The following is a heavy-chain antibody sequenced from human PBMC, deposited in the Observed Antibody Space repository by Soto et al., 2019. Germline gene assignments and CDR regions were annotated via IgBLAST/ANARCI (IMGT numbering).Heavy chain of an antibody. D-gene: IGHD4-17*01. CDR1: GGSISSYY. J-gene: IGHJ4*02. CDR2: IYYSGST. V-gene: IGHV4-59*01. Sequence: SETLSLTCTVSGGSISSYYWSWIRQPPGKGLEWIGYIYYSGSTNYNPSLKSRVTISVDTSKNQFSLKLSSVTAADTAVYYCARVAGITVKRPYYFDYWGQGTLVTVSS. CDR3: ARVAGITVKRPYYFDY.